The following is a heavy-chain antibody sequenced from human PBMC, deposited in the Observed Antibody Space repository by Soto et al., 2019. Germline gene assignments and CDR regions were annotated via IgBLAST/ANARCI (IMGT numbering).Heavy chain of an antibody. CDR2: VNPSGGST. J-gene: IGHJ1*01. D-gene: IGHD2-15*01. CDR1: GYIFTAYS. V-gene: IGHV1-46*01. CDR3: ARENNCRDVICYSEEFQR. Sequence: QVQLVQSGAEVKKPGASVKVSCEASGYIFTAYSMHWVRQAPGQGLEWMGVVNPSGGSTNYAQKSQARSTTTTDTSTSTVYMDLSSLTSEDTCVYYCARENNCRDVICYSEEFQRWAQGTLVTVSS.